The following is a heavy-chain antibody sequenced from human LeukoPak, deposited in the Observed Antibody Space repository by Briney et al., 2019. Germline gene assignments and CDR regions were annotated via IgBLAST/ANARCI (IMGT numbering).Heavy chain of an antibody. Sequence: SVKVSCKASGGTFSSYAISWVRQAPGQGLEWMGGIMPIFGTANYAQTFQGRVTITADESTSTAYMELSSLRSEDTAVYYCARDPPGGPDNWFDPWGQGTLVTVSS. V-gene: IGHV1-69*13. CDR2: IMPIFGTA. CDR3: ARDPPGGPDNWFDP. J-gene: IGHJ5*02. D-gene: IGHD3-10*01. CDR1: GGTFSSYA.